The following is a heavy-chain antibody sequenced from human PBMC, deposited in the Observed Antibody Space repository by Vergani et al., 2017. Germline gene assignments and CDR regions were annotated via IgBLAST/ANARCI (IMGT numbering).Heavy chain of an antibody. CDR2: INHSGST. D-gene: IGHD6-13*01. CDR1: GFTFSDHY. J-gene: IGHJ6*03. V-gene: IGHV4-34*01. CDR3: ARHKEQLVPGNYYYYYYMDV. Sequence: QVQLVESGGGLVKPGGSLRLSCAASGFTFSDHYMSWVRQAPGKGLEWIGEINHSGSTNYNPSLKSRVTISVDTSKNQFSLKLNSVTAADTAVYYCARHKEQLVPGNYYYYYYMDVWGKGTTVTVSS.